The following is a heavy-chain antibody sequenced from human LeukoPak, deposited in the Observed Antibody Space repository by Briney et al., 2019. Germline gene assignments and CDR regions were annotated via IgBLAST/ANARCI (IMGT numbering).Heavy chain of an antibody. D-gene: IGHD6-19*01. V-gene: IGHV4-30-2*01. CDR2: IYHSGST. CDR1: GGSISSGGYS. J-gene: IGHJ3*02. Sequence: SQTLSLTCAVSGGSISSGGYSWSWIRQPPGKGLEFVGYIYHSGSTYYDPSLKSRVTISMDRSKNQFSLKLSSVTAADTAVYYCARHSSGWVYDIWGQGTMVTVSS. CDR3: ARHSSGWVYDI.